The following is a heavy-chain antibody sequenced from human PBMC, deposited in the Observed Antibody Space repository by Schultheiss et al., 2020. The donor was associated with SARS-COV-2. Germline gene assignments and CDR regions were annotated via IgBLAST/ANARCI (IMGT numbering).Heavy chain of an antibody. J-gene: IGHJ4*02. CDR3: ARVRRTYFDY. V-gene: IGHV3-48*01. Sequence: GESLKISCAASGFTFSSYSMNWVRQAPGKGLEWVSYISSSGSTIYYADSVKGRFTISRDNSKNTLYLQMNSLRAEDTAVYYCARVRRTYFDYWGQGTLVTVSS. CDR2: ISSSGSTI. CDR1: GFTFSSYS.